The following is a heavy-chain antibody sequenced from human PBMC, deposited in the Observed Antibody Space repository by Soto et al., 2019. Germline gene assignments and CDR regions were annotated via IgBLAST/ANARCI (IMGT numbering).Heavy chain of an antibody. CDR3: ARGTSIDY. J-gene: IGHJ4*02. CDR1: GYTFATYG. V-gene: IGHV1-18*01. Sequence: QVQLVQSEAEVKKPGASVKDSCKASGYTFATYGISWVRQTPGQGLEWMGWISGYNGNTKYAQRLQGRIAMTTDTSTSTAVMERRSLISDDTAVYYCARGTSIDYWGQGTLVTVSS. CDR2: ISGYNGNT. D-gene: IGHD1-1*01.